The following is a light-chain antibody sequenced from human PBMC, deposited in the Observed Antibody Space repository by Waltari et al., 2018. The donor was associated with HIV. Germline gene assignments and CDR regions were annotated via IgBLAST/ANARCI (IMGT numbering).Light chain of an antibody. CDR2: DAS. Sequence: AIQLTQSPSSLSASVGDRVTITCRASQDISAALAWYQQKPGKPPKLLIHDASILETGVPSKCSGSGAGADFTLTISSLQPEDFATYYCQQFNSYPLTFGAGTKVEIK. CDR1: QDISAA. J-gene: IGKJ4*01. CDR3: QQFNSYPLT. V-gene: IGKV1-13*02.